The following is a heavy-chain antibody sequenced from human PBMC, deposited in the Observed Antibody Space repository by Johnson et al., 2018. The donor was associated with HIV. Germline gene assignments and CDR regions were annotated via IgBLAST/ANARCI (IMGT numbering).Heavy chain of an antibody. V-gene: IGHV3-30*03. CDR3: VRVGSLAFDI. CDR2: ISYDGTYK. J-gene: IGHJ3*02. CDR1: GFTFSSYG. D-gene: IGHD3-16*01. Sequence: QVQLVESGGGVVQPGRSLRLSCAACGFTFSSYGMHWVRQAPGKGLEWVAVISYDGTYKYYADSVKGRFTISRDNSGNTLYLEMNSLRAEDTAVYYCVRVGSLAFDIWGQGTMVTVSS.